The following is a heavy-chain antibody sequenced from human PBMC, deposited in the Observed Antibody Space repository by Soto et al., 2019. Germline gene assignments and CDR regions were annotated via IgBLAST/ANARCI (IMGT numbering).Heavy chain of an antibody. D-gene: IGHD2-8*01. CDR1: GCTFSSYA. V-gene: IGHV3-23*01. J-gene: IGHJ4*02. Sequence: PGGSLRLSCAASGCTFSSYAMSWVRQAPGKGLEWVSAISGSGGSTYYADSVKGRFTISRDNSKNTLYLQMNSLRAEDTAVYYCAKDACTNGVCATPYYFDYWGQGTLVTVSS. CDR3: AKDACTNGVCATPYYFDY. CDR2: ISGSGGST.